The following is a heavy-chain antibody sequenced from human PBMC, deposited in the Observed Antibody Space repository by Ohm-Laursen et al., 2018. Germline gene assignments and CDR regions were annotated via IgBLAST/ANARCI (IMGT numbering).Heavy chain of an antibody. D-gene: IGHD5-18*01. CDR2: IGTAGDT. J-gene: IGHJ4*02. Sequence: SLRLSCAASGFTFSSYDMHWVRQATGKGLEWVSAIGTAGDTYYPGSVKGRFTISRENAKNSLYLQMNSLRAGGTAVYYCARASGYSYGGGFDYWGQGTLVTVSS. CDR3: ARASGYSYGGGFDY. V-gene: IGHV3-13*01. CDR1: GFTFSSYD.